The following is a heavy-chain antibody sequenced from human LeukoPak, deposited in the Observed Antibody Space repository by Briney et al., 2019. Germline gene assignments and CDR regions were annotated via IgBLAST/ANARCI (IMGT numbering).Heavy chain of an antibody. CDR1: GFTVSSNY. CDR2: IYSGGST. J-gene: IGHJ4*02. CDR3: ARDGITVAGLFDY. V-gene: IGHV3-66*01. D-gene: IGHD6-19*01. Sequence: GGSLRLSCAASGFTVSSNYMSWVRQAPGKGLEWVSVIYSGGSTYYADSVKGRFTISRDNSKNTLYLQMNSLRAEDTAVYYCARDGITVAGLFDYWGQGTPVTVSS.